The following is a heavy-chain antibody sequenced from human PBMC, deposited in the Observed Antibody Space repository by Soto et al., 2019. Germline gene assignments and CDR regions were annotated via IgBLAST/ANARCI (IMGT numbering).Heavy chain of an antibody. CDR3: ARDGAVRFLEWRYNWFDP. CDR1: GFTFSSYA. V-gene: IGHV3-30-3*01. D-gene: IGHD3-3*01. J-gene: IGHJ5*02. CDR2: ISYDGSNK. Sequence: GGSLRLSCAASGFTFSSYAMHWVRQAPGKGLEWVAVISYDGSNKYYADSVKGRFTISRDNSKNTLYLQMNSLRAEDTAVYYCARDGAVRFLEWRYNWFDPWGQGTLVTAPQ.